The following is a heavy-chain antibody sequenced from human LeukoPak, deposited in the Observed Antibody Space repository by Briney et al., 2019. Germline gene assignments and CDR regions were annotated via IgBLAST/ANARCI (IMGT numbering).Heavy chain of an antibody. J-gene: IGHJ4*02. CDR2: IYSGGST. CDR1: GFTVSSNY. D-gene: IGHD2-8*02. V-gene: IGHV3-53*01. CDR3: ARGGGTGGLLSQYYFDY. Sequence: QPGGSLRLSCAASGFTVSSNYMSWVRQAPGKGLEWVSVIYSGGSTYYADSVKGRFTISRDNSKNTLYLQMNSLRAEDTAVYYCARGGGTGGLLSQYYFDYWGQGTLVTVSS.